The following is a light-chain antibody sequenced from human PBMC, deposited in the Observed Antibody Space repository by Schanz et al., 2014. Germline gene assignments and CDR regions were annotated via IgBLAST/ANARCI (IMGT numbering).Light chain of an antibody. Sequence: DFVMTQSPDSLAVSLGERATINCKSSQSILYSSNNKNYLAWYQQKPGQPPKLLIYWASTRESGVPDRFSGSGSGTDFTLTISSLQAGDVAVYYCQQYYSLPLTFGGGTKVEIK. V-gene: IGKV4-1*01. J-gene: IGKJ4*01. CDR2: WAS. CDR3: QQYYSLPLT. CDR1: QSILYSSNNKNY.